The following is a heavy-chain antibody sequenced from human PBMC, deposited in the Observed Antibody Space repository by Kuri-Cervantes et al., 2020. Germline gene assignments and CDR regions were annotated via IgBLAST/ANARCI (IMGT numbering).Heavy chain of an antibody. CDR2: ISYDGSNT. CDR1: VTFRTYA. CDR3: AKDIRDGDYLNHYYYYGMDV. J-gene: IGHJ6*02. Sequence: GGSLRLSCTASVTFRTYAMHWVRQAPGKGREWVAFISYDGSNTDYADSVKGRFTISRDNSENIPYLQMNSLRAEDTALYYCAKDIRDGDYLNHYYYYGMDVWGQGKTVTVSS. V-gene: IGHV3-30-3*01. D-gene: IGHD4-17*01.